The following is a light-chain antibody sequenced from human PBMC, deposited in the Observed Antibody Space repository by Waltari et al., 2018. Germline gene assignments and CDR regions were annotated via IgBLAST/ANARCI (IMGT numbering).Light chain of an antibody. Sequence: QSVLTQPPSASGTPGQRVTISCSGGTSNIGSNILNWYQQFPGAAPKLRIFSDTLRPSGVPYRFSGSKSVTSASLAISGLQSEDDAHYYCAAWDGSLNGWVFGGGTKLTVL. CDR3: AAWDGSLNGWV. CDR1: TSNIGSNI. V-gene: IGLV1-44*01. CDR2: SDT. J-gene: IGLJ3*02.